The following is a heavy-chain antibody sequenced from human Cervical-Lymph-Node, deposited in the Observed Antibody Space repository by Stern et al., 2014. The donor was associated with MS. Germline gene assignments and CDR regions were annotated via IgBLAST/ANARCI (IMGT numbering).Heavy chain of an antibody. V-gene: IGHV2-5*02. CDR3: AHRHYSGWFDP. CDR1: GFSLRTSGVA. J-gene: IGHJ5*02. CDR2: IYWDDDK. D-gene: IGHD4-11*01. Sequence: QITLKESGPTLVKPTQTLTLTCTFSGFSLRTSGVAVGWIRQPPGKAREWLALIYWDDDKRYSASLKSRLTISKDTPKNQVVLTMTNMDPVDTATYYCAHRHYSGWFDPWGQGTLVTVSS.